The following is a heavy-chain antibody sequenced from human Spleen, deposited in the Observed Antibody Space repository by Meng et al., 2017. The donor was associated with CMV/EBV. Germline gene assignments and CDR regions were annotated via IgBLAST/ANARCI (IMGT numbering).Heavy chain of an antibody. CDR3: ARGGSWSLD. CDR1: GFTFSTYW. CDR2: MKEDGSET. J-gene: IGHJ4*02. V-gene: IGHV3-7*01. D-gene: IGHD6-19*01. Sequence: GESLKISCAASGFTFSTYWMSWVRQAPGKGLEWVARMKEDGSETYYVDSVKGRFTISRDNAKNSLYLQMNNVRVEDTALYYCARGGSWSLDWGQETLVTVSS.